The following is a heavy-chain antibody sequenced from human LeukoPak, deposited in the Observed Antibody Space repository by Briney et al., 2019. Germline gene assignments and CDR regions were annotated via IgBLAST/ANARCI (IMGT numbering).Heavy chain of an antibody. CDR3: ARASYGSGSYYPNWFDP. J-gene: IGHJ5*02. CDR1: GGSISSYY. CDR2: IYYSGST. D-gene: IGHD3-10*01. Sequence: SETLSLTCTVSGGSISSYYWSWIRQPPGKGLEWIGYIYYSGSTNYSPSLKSRVTISVDTSKNQFSLKLSSVTAADTAVYYCARASYGSGSYYPNWFDPWGQGTLVTVSS. V-gene: IGHV4-59*01.